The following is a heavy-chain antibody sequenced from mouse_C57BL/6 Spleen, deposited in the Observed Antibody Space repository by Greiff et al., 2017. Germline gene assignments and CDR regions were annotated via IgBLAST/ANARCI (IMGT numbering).Heavy chain of an antibody. CDR3: ARKLDYGSSSSWFAY. Sequence: QVHVKQPGAELVKPGASVKLSCKASGYTFTSYWMHWVKQRPGRGLEWIGRVDPNSGGTKYNEKFKGKATLTVDKPSSTAYMQLSSLTSEDSAVYYCARKLDYGSSSSWFAYWGQGTLVTVSA. J-gene: IGHJ3*01. CDR1: GYTFTSYW. V-gene: IGHV1-72*01. D-gene: IGHD1-1*01. CDR2: VDPNSGGT.